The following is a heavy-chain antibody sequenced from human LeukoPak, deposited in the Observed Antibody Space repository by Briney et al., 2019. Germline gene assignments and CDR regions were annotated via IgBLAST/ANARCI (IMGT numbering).Heavy chain of an antibody. J-gene: IGHJ2*01. D-gene: IGHD6-13*01. Sequence: PSETLSLTCAVYGGSFNDYYWSWIRQRPGKGLEWIGEINRGGSTNYSPSLKSRVTMSVDTSKNQFSLKLSSVTAADTAVYYCARVSSSWYQDWYFDLWGRGTLVTVSS. CDR1: GGSFNDYY. CDR2: INRGGST. V-gene: IGHV4-34*01. CDR3: ARVSSSWYQDWYFDL.